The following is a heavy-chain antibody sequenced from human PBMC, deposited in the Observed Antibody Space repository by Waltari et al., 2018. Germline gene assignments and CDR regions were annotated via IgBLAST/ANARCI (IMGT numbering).Heavy chain of an antibody. J-gene: IGHJ6*03. CDR1: GFTFSSYA. D-gene: IGHD3-3*01. CDR2: ISGSGGST. CDR3: AKQPDFWSGYSPYSYMDV. V-gene: IGHV3-23*04. Sequence: EVQLVESGGGLVQPGGSLRLSCAASGFTFSSYAMSWVRQPPGKGLEWVSAISGSGGSTYYADSVKGRFTISRDNSKNTLYLQMNSLRAEDTAVYYCAKQPDFWSGYSPYSYMDVWGKGTTVTVSS.